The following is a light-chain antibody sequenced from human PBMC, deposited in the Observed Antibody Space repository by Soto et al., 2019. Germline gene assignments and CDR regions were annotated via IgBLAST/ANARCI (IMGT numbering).Light chain of an antibody. V-gene: IGKV3-11*01. Sequence: EIVLTQSLATLSLSPGERATLSCRASQSVSSYLAWYKQKPGQAPRLLIYDASNRATGIPARFSGSGSGTDFTLTISSLEPEDFAVYYCQQRSNWPATFGQGTRL. CDR1: QSVSSY. J-gene: IGKJ5*01. CDR2: DAS. CDR3: QQRSNWPAT.